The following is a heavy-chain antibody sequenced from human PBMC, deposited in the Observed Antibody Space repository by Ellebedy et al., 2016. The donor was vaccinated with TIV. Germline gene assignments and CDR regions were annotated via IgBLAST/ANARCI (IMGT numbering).Heavy chain of an antibody. J-gene: IGHJ4*02. V-gene: IGHV1-18*01. D-gene: IGHD3-10*01. CDR2: ISAYNGGT. Sequence: ASVKVSXXTSGFTFTNYGITWVRQSPGQGLEWMGWISAYNGGTRYAQKFQDRVTMTIDTSPSTAYMELRSLTSDDTAVYFCARDQGPSSDCWGQGTLVTVSS. CDR1: GFTFTNYG. CDR3: ARDQGPSSDC.